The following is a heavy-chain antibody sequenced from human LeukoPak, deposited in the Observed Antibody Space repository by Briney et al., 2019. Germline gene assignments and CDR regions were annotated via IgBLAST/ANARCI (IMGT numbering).Heavy chain of an antibody. J-gene: IGHJ6*03. V-gene: IGHV3-30*02. D-gene: IGHD1-26*01. CDR1: GFTFSSYG. CDR3: AKGFDELPHYYYYYYMDV. CDR2: IRYDGSIK. Sequence: PGGSLRLSCAASGFTFSSYGMQWVRQAPGKGLEWVAFIRYDGSIKYYADSVKGRFTISRDNSKNTLYLQMNSLRAEDTAVYYCAKGFDELPHYYYYYYMDVWGKGTTVTVSS.